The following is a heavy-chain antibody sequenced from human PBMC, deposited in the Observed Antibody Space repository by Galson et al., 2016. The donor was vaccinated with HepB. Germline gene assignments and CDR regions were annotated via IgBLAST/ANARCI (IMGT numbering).Heavy chain of an antibody. CDR1: RFTFSSYN. Sequence: SLRLSCAASRFTFSSYNMNWVRQAPGKGLEWVSSISSSSNYIYYADSVKGRFTISRDNAKNSLYLQMNSLRAEDTAVYYCARGTRWLGYLYYFDYWGQGALVAVSS. J-gene: IGHJ4*02. D-gene: IGHD3-10*01. CDR3: ARGTRWLGYLYYFDY. V-gene: IGHV3-21*01. CDR2: ISSSSNYI.